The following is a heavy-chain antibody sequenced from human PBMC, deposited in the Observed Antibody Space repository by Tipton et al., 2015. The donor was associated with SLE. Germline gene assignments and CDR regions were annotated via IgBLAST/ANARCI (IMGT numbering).Heavy chain of an antibody. CDR3: ARPYDNCFSADY. CDR1: GYSFTSYW. CDR2: IYPGDSDV. J-gene: IGHJ4*02. D-gene: IGHD1-1*01. V-gene: IGHV5-51*03. Sequence: QSGPEVKRTGESLKISCKGSGYSFTSYWIGWVRQMPGKGLEWMGIIYPGDSDVRYSPSFRGHVTISADKSTSTAYLQWSSLRASGTAIYYCARPYDNCFSADYWGQGTLGTVSS.